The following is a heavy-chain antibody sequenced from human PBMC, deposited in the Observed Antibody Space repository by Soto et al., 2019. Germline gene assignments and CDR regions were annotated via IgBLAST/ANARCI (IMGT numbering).Heavy chain of an antibody. Sequence: QITLKESGPTLVKPTQTLTLTCTFSGFSLSTIGVGVGWIRQPPGKALEWLALIYWDDDKRYSPSLKNRLTITKDTSKNQVVLTMTNMDPVDSATYYCAHRRGYDYGTRFDDWGQGTLVTVSS. CDR3: AHRRGYDYGTRFDD. J-gene: IGHJ4*02. CDR1: GFSLSTIGVG. CDR2: IYWDDDK. V-gene: IGHV2-5*02. D-gene: IGHD5-18*01.